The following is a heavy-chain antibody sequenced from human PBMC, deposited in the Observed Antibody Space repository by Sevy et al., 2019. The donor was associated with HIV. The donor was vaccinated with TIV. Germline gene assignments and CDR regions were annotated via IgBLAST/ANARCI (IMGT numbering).Heavy chain of an antibody. J-gene: IGHJ5*02. Sequence: SETLSLTCSVSGDSIGSSSYYWGWVRQPPGKGLEWVGHIYNSGNTYYNPSLQSRVTISVDTSKNQFSLRLGSVTAADTAVYYCARHVGAAVDRFDPWGQGTLVTVSS. V-gene: IGHV4-39*01. CDR3: ARHVGAAVDRFDP. CDR1: GDSIGSSSYY. D-gene: IGHD2-15*01. CDR2: IYNSGNT.